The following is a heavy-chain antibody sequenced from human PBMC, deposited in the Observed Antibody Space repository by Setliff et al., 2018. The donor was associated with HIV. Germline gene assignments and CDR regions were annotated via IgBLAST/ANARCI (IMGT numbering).Heavy chain of an antibody. V-gene: IGHV3-21*05. CDR1: GFTFSSHS. CDR3: ARELVGATNPLDY. J-gene: IGHJ4*02. CDR2: IGSGSSLK. Sequence: GSLRLSCAASGFTFSSHSMDWVRQAPGKGLEWVSYIGSGSSLKSYADSVKGRFTISRDNAKNLLYLDMRSLRVDDTAVYYCARELVGATNPLDYWGQGTVVTVSS. D-gene: IGHD1-26*01.